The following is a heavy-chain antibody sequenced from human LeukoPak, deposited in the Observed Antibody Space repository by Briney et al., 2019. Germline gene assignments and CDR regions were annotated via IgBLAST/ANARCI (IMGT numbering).Heavy chain of an antibody. CDR2: ISGSGGST. CDR1: GFTFSSYA. CDR3: AKDRAPYYYDSSGYYYDH. Sequence: GGSLRLSRAASGFTFSSYAMSWVRQAPGKGLEWVSAISGSGGSTYYADSVKGRFTISRDNSKNTLYLQMNSLRAEDTAVYYCAKDRAPYYYDSSGYYYDHWGQGTLVTVSS. J-gene: IGHJ4*02. D-gene: IGHD3-22*01. V-gene: IGHV3-23*01.